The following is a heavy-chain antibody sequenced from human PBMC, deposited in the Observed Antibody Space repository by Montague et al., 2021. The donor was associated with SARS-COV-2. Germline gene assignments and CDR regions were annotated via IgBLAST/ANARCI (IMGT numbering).Heavy chain of an antibody. J-gene: IGHJ3*02. CDR3: TRDYRSIVGDGLDI. Sequence: SLRLSCAASGFTFSNYDMNWVCQAPGKGPEWISYISTSAYTTSYAGPVKGRFTISRDNGKNSLYLQMNSLRVEDTAVYYCTRDYRSIVGDGLDIWGQGTKVTVSS. CDR1: GFTFSNYD. V-gene: IGHV3-48*03. CDR2: ISTSAYTT. D-gene: IGHD3-16*02.